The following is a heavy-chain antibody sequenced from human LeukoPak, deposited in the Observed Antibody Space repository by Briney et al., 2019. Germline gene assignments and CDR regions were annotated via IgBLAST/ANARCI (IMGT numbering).Heavy chain of an antibody. J-gene: IGHJ5*02. CDR3: AKDTGGVPANWFDP. Sequence: GGSLRLSCAASGFTFSSYDMHWVRQATGKGLEWVSAIGTAGDTYYPGSVKGRFTISRENAKNSLYLQMNSLRAEDTAVYYCAKDTGGVPANWFDPWGQGTLVTVSS. V-gene: IGHV3-13*01. CDR2: IGTAGDT. CDR1: GFTFSSYD. D-gene: IGHD2-2*01.